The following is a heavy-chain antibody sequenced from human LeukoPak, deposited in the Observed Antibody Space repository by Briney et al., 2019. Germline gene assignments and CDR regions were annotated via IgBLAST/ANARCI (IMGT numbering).Heavy chain of an antibody. V-gene: IGHV1-46*01. CDR1: GGTFSSYA. Sequence: ASVKVSCKASGGTFSSYAFSWVRQAPGQGLEWVGIINPSGDPTTYAQKFQGRVTMTSDMSTSTVYMELSSLRSEDTAVYYCARSSGYYSSLFYMHVWGKGTTVTVSS. CDR3: ARSSGYYSSLFYMHV. D-gene: IGHD3-22*01. CDR2: INPSGDPT. J-gene: IGHJ6*03.